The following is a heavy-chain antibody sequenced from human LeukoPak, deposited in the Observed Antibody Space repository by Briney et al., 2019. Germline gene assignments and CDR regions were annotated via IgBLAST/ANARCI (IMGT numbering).Heavy chain of an antibody. V-gene: IGHV1-18*01. D-gene: IGHD6-13*01. Sequence: ASVTVSFKTSGYTFTNYGIRWVRQAPGLGLEWMGWISAYNGNTNYAQKVQGRVTMATDTSTSTAYMELRCLRFDDTAVYYCARDQSVRLLQTSSTYFKHVFAIWGQGSMVTVSS. CDR2: ISAYNGNT. CDR1: GYTFTNYG. CDR3: ARDQSVRLLQTSSTYFKHVFAI. J-gene: IGHJ3*02.